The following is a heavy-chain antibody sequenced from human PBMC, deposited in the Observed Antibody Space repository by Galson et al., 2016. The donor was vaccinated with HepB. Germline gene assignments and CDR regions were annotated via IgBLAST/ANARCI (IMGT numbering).Heavy chain of an antibody. J-gene: IGHJ4*02. Sequence: SETLSLTCTVSGGSVSSGGYFWTWIRQPPGKGLEWIGFIHDTGTTNYNPSLKSRVTISRDTSKNQFSLKLNSVTAADSAFYYCARDRHGSYLAYWGQGILVTVSS. V-gene: IGHV4-61*08. CDR2: IHDTGTT. CDR3: ARDRHGSYLAY. CDR1: GGSVSSGGYF. D-gene: IGHD1-26*01.